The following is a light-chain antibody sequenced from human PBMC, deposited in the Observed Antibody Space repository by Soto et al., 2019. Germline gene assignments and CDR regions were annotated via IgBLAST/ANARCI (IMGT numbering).Light chain of an antibody. V-gene: IGLV1-47*01. J-gene: IGLJ1*01. CDR1: SSNIGSNY. Sequence: QSVLTQPPSASGTPGQRGTISCSGSSSNIGSNYVYWYQQLPGTAPKLLIYRNNQRPSGVPDRFSGSKSGASASLAISGLRSEDEADYYCAAWDDSLSVLYVSGTGTKVTVL. CDR2: RNN. CDR3: AAWDDSLSVLYV.